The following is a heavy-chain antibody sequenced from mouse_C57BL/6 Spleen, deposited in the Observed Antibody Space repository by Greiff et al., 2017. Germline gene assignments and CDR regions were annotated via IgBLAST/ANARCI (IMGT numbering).Heavy chain of an antibody. CDR3: ADGYYGAMDY. J-gene: IGHJ4*01. D-gene: IGHD2-3*01. CDR1: GFTFSDYG. CDR2: ISSGSSTI. Sequence: EVKVVESGGGLVKPGGSLKLSCAASGFTFSDYGMHWVRQAPEKGLEWVAYISSGSSTIYYADTVKGRFTISRDNAKNTLFLQMTSLRSEDTAMYYCADGYYGAMDYWGQGTSVTVSS. V-gene: IGHV5-17*01.